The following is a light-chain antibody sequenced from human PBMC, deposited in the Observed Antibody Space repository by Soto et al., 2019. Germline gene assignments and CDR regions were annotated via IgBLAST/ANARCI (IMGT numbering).Light chain of an antibody. CDR1: SSDVGGYNY. CDR2: DVT. J-gene: IGLJ3*02. Sequence: QSALTQPPSASGSPGQSVTISCTGTSSDVGGYNYVSWYQQHPGKAPKLIIYDVTKRPSRVPDRFSGSKSGNTASLTVSGLQAEDEADYFCNSYAGSDNYVLFGGGTKLTVL. V-gene: IGLV2-8*01. CDR3: NSYAGSDNYVL.